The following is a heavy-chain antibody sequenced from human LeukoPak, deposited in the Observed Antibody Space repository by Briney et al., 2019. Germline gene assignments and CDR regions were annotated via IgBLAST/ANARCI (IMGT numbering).Heavy chain of an antibody. V-gene: IGHV3-23*01. D-gene: IGHD3-10*01. J-gene: IGHJ5*02. CDR2: IGGSTSGT. Sequence: GGSLKPSCPASGFTFSTYGMGWVRQAPGKGLGWAPAIGGSTSGTYYADSVKGRFTISRDNSKNTLSLQMNSLGAEDTAVYYCVKDAFYASGTYYNSWGQGTLVTVSS. CDR3: VKDAFYASGTYYNS. CDR1: GFTFSTYG.